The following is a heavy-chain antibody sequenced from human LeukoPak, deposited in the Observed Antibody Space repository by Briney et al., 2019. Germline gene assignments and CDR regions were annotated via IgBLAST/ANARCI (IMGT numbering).Heavy chain of an antibody. J-gene: IGHJ4*02. Sequence: GGSLRLSRAASGFTFSDYYMSWIRQAPGKGLEWVSYISSSGSTIYYADSVKGRFTISRDNAKNSLYLQMNSLRAEDTAVYYCARDGYPDSSGYYYHYWGQGTLVTVSS. CDR1: GFTFSDYY. CDR2: ISSSGSTI. V-gene: IGHV3-11*01. D-gene: IGHD3-22*01. CDR3: ARDGYPDSSGYYYHY.